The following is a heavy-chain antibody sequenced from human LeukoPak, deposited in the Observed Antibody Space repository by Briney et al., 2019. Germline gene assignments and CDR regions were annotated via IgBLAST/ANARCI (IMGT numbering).Heavy chain of an antibody. J-gene: IGHJ4*02. Sequence: GGSLGLSCAASGFIFTNYFMSWVRQAPGKGLEWVASIKHDGSEKYYVDSVRGRFTISRDNTMNSLYLQMSSLRAEDTAVYYCATDRGWRTSGYYLYYFEYWGQGTLVTYSS. V-gene: IGHV3-7*01. CDR2: IKHDGSEK. CDR3: ATDRGWRTSGYYLYYFEY. CDR1: GFIFTNYF. D-gene: IGHD3-3*01.